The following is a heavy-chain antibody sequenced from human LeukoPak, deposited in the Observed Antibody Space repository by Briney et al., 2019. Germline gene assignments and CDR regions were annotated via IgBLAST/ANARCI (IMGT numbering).Heavy chain of an antibody. Sequence: ASVKVSCTASGYTFSTYYMHWVRQAPGQGLEWMGIINPNGGSTSYAQKFQGRVTMARDTSTSTVYMELSSLTSEDTAVYYCARGHTFSSSWGYFDYWGQGTLVTVSS. V-gene: IGHV1-46*01. D-gene: IGHD6-13*01. CDR1: GYTFSTYY. CDR3: ARGHTFSSSWGYFDY. J-gene: IGHJ4*02. CDR2: INPNGGST.